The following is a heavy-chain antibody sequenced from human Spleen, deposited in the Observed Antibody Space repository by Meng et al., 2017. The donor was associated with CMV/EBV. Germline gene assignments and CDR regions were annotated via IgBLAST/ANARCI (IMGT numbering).Heavy chain of an antibody. CDR1: GGSFSGYH. V-gene: IGHV4-34*02. D-gene: IGHD6-19*01. Sequence: HVQLQQWGAGLLKPSEALFRPCTVYGGSFSGYHWSWIRQPPGKGLEWIGEINNSGSTNYNPSLKSRVTISLDTSKIQFSLNLNSVTAADTAVYYCARDYSSGWYGDFFDYWGQGTLVTVSS. CDR3: ARDYSSGWYGDFFDY. J-gene: IGHJ4*02. CDR2: INNSGST.